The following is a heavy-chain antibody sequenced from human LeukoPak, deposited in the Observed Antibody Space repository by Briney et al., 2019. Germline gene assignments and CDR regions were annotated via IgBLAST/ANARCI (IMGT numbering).Heavy chain of an antibody. J-gene: IGHJ6*01. V-gene: IGHV3-23*01. CDR1: GFTFSTYA. CDR2: ISGSAATT. Sequence: PGGSLRLSCAASGFTFSTYAMTWVRQAPGKGLEWASVISGSAATTYYADSVKGRFTISRDNSKNTLYLEMNSLRVEDTAIYYCAKMKGHPLPKYYMDVWGQGTTVTVSS. CDR3: AKMKGHPLPKYYMDV. D-gene: IGHD2/OR15-2a*01.